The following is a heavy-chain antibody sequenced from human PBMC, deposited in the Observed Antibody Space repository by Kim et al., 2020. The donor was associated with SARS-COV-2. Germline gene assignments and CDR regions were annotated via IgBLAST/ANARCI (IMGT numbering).Heavy chain of an antibody. CDR2: NYDSGST. CDR3: ARRFELSGYYSSGAYYF. J-gene: IGHJ4*01. D-gene: IGHD3-22*01. V-gene: IGHV4-59*01. Sequence: SETLSLTCSVSGSSIRNYYWIWLRQAPGKGLEWIGFNYDSGSTNYNPSLKSRVTISVETSTSQFPLKLSSVPAADTTVYYCARRFELSGYYSSGAYYF. CDR1: GSSIRNYY.